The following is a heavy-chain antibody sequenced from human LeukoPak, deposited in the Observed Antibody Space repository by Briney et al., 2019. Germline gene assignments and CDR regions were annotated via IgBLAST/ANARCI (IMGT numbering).Heavy chain of an antibody. V-gene: IGHV3-23*01. D-gene: IGHD6-13*01. Sequence: GGSLRLSCAASGLTFRTYTMSWVRQTPGKGLEWVSTISASGGSTFYADSVKGRFTISRDNSKNTLYLQMNSLRAEDTAVYYCARVRAAAGSSWYDPWGQGTLVTVSS. CDR2: ISASGGST. CDR3: ARVRAAAGSSWYDP. J-gene: IGHJ5*02. CDR1: GLTFRTYT.